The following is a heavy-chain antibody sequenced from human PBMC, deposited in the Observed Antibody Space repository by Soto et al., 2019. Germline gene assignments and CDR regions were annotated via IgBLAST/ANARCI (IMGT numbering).Heavy chain of an antibody. CDR3: ATILKMSIAARQLNDY. CDR1: GFTFSSYA. J-gene: IGHJ4*02. Sequence: GGSLRLSCAASGFTFSSYAMSWVRQAPGKGLEWVSAISGSGGSTYYADSVKGRFTISRDNSKNTLYLQMNSLRAEDTAVYYCATILKMSIAARQLNDYWGQGTLVT. CDR2: ISGSGGST. V-gene: IGHV3-23*01. D-gene: IGHD6-6*01.